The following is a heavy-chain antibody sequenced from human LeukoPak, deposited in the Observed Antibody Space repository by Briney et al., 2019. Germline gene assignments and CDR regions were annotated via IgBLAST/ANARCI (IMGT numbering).Heavy chain of an antibody. D-gene: IGHD2-2*01. Sequence: SETLSLTCAVAGYSISSGYYWGWIRQPPGKGREWIGSIYHSGSTYYNPSLKSRVTISVDTSKNQFSLKLSSVTAADTAVYYCAVTIVVVPAASTYYFDYWGQGTLVTVSS. V-gene: IGHV4-38-2*01. CDR1: GYSISSGYY. J-gene: IGHJ4*02. CDR3: AVTIVVVPAASTYYFDY. CDR2: IYHSGST.